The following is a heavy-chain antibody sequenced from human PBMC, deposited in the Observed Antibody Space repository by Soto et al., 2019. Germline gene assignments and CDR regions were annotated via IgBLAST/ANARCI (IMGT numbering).Heavy chain of an antibody. V-gene: IGHV5-51*01. D-gene: IGHD3-3*01. CDR2: IYPGDSDT. CDR1: GYNFATYW. J-gene: IGHJ1*01. Sequence: PGESLKISCEGSGYNFATYWIGWVRQMPGKGLEWMGIIYPGDSDTRYSPSFEGQVTISADKSISTAYLQWSNLKASDSAMYYCARQGRGYFGSRYYKPYYWGQGTLVIVSS. CDR3: ARQGRGYFGSRYYKPYY.